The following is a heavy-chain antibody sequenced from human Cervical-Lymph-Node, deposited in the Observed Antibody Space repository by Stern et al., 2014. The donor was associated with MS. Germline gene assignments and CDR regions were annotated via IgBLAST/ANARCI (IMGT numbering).Heavy chain of an antibody. J-gene: IGHJ4*02. CDR3: ARISLGSGIDY. V-gene: IGHV1-2*02. CDR2: ITPNSGAT. CDR1: ENTFTGYY. D-gene: IGHD1-26*01. Sequence: VQLVESGAEVKKPGASVKVTCKTSENTFTGYYIHWVRQAPGQGLEWMGWITPNSGATIYAQRFQDRVSLTSDTSNSLAYMELDRLTSGDTAVYYCARISLGSGIDYWGQGSLVTVSS.